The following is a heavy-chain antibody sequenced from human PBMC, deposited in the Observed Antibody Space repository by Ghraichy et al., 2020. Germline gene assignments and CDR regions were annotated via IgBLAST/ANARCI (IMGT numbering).Heavy chain of an antibody. D-gene: IGHD3-3*01. Sequence: ASVKVSCKASGYTFTSYDINWVRQATGQGLEWMGWMNPNSGNTGYAQKFQGRVTMTRNTSISTAYMELSSLRSEDTAVYYCASRRTIFGVVNDYWGQGTLVTVSS. V-gene: IGHV1-8*01. CDR1: GYTFTSYD. CDR2: MNPNSGNT. J-gene: IGHJ4*02. CDR3: ASRRTIFGVVNDY.